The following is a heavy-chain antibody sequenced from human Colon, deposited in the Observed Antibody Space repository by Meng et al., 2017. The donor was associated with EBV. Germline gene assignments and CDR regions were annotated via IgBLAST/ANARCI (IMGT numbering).Heavy chain of an antibody. V-gene: IGHV4-4*02. CDR3: ARVGAYCGGDCYHPR. J-gene: IGHJ4*02. Sequence: VELQEWGPGLVKPSGTLSLTSAVSGGSLSSRNWWSWVRQPPGKGLEWIGEIYHSGSTNYNPSLKSRVTISVDESKNQFSLRLSSVTAADTAVYYCARVGAYCGGDCYHPRWGQGTLVTVSS. D-gene: IGHD2-21*02. CDR1: GGSLSSRNW. CDR2: IYHSGST.